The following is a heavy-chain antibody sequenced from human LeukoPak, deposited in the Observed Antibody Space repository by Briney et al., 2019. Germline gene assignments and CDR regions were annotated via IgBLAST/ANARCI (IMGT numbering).Heavy chain of an antibody. J-gene: IGHJ6*03. CDR3: ARGFGAYGSGSYSPIYYMDV. CDR1: GYTFTGYY. Sequence: ASVKVSCKASGYTFTGYYMHWVRQAPGQGLEWMGWINPNSGGTNYAQKFQGRVTMTRDTSISTAYMELSSLRSEDTAVYYCARGFGAYGSGSYSPIYYMDVWGKGTTVTISS. CDR2: INPNSGGT. V-gene: IGHV1-2*02. D-gene: IGHD3-10*01.